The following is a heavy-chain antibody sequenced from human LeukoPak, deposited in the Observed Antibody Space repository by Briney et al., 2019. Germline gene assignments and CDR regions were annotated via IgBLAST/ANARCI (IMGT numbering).Heavy chain of an antibody. CDR3: ASTICSSTSCYLDY. Sequence: PSETLSLTCTVSGGSINSGGYYWSWIRQPPGKGLEWIGYIYYSGSTNYNPSLKSRVTISVDTSKNQFSLKLSSVTAADTAVYYCASTICSSTSCYLDYWGQGTLVTVSS. J-gene: IGHJ4*02. CDR1: GGSINSGGYY. V-gene: IGHV4-61*08. D-gene: IGHD2-2*01. CDR2: IYYSGST.